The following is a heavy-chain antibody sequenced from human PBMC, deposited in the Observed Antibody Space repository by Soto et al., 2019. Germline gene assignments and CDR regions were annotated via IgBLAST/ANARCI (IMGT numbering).Heavy chain of an antibody. CDR2: ISGSGGST. CDR3: AKEPMVVAVNPYYFDY. V-gene: IGHV3-23*01. Sequence: EVQLLESGGGLVQPGGSLRLSCAASGFTFSSYAMSWVRQAPGKGLEWVSAISGSGGSTYYADSVKGRFTISRDNSKNTLYLQMNSLRAEDTAVYYCAKEPMVVAVNPYYFDYWGQGTLVTVSS. CDR1: GFTFSSYA. D-gene: IGHD2-15*01. J-gene: IGHJ4*02.